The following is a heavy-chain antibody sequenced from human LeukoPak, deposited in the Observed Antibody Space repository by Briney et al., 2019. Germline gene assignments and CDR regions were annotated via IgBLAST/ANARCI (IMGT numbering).Heavy chain of an antibody. J-gene: IGHJ4*02. D-gene: IGHD6-6*01. CDR3: AGGSSSLNFDY. CDR1: GGSFSNYA. Sequence: ASVKVSCKTSGGSFSNYAITWVRQAPGQGLEWMGWISAYNGNTNYAQKLQGRVTMTTDTSTSTAYMELRSLRSDDTAVYYCAGGSSSLNFDYWGQGTLVTVSS. CDR2: ISAYNGNT. V-gene: IGHV1-18*01.